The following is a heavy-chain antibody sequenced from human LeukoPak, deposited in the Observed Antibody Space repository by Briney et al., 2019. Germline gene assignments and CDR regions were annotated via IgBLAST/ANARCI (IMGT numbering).Heavy chain of an antibody. Sequence: SGRSLRLSCAASGFTFSSYGMHWVRQAPGKGLEWVAVISYDGSNKYYADSVKGRFTISRDNSKNTLYLQMNSLRAEDTAVYYCAKLVYWGQGTLVTVSS. CDR1: GFTFSSYG. CDR3: AKLVY. J-gene: IGHJ4*02. V-gene: IGHV3-30*18. CDR2: ISYDGSNK.